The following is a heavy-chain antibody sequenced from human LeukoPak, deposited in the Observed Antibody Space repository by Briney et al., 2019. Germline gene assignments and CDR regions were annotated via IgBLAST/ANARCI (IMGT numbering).Heavy chain of an antibody. Sequence: GGSLRLSCAASGFTFSDYVMNWVRQAPDKGLEWVAVISYDGSNKYYADSVKGRFTISRDNSKNTLYLQMNSLRAEDTAVYYCARGRQWLARGGFDYWGQGPLVTVSS. CDR1: GFTFSDYV. D-gene: IGHD6-19*01. V-gene: IGHV3-30-3*01. CDR3: ARGRQWLARGGFDY. J-gene: IGHJ4*02. CDR2: ISYDGSNK.